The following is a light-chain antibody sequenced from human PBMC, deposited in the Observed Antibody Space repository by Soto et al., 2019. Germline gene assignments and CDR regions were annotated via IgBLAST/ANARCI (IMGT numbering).Light chain of an antibody. CDR2: YDS. J-gene: IGLJ3*02. CDR1: NIGSKS. Sequence: SYELTQPPSVSVAPGKTARITCGGNNIGSKSVHWYQQKPGQAPVLVIYYDSDRPSGIPERFSGSNSGNTSTLTISRVEAGDEADYYWQVWESSSALLVFGGGTKLTFL. CDR3: QVWESSSALLV. V-gene: IGLV3-21*01.